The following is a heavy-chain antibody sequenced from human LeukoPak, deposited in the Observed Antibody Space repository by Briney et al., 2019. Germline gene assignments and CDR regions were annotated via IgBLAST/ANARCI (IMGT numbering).Heavy chain of an antibody. J-gene: IGHJ4*02. CDR1: GFTFSSYS. CDR2: ISSSSSTI. V-gene: IGHV3-48*01. D-gene: IGHD3-10*01. CDR3: AKDWPASPSSIGSSTPPVDY. Sequence: PGGSLRLSCAASGFTFSSYSMNWVRQAPGKGLEWVSYISSSSSTIYYADSVKGRFTISRDNAKNSLYLQMNSLRAEDTAVYYCAKDWPASPSSIGSSTPPVDYWGQGTLVTVSS.